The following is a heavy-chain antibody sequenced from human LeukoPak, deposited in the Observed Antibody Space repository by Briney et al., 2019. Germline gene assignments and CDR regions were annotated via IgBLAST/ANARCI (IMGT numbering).Heavy chain of an antibody. V-gene: IGHV4-39*07. CDR1: GASISNSNYY. CDR3: ARDKDIAVAGLGY. J-gene: IGHJ4*02. CDR2: IYYTGST. Sequence: SETLSLTCTVSGASISNSNYYWGWIRQPPGKGLEWIGSIYYTGSTYHNPSLKSRVTLSIDTSKNQFSLKLNSVSAADTAVYYCARDKDIAVAGLGYWGQGTLVTVSS. D-gene: IGHD6-19*01.